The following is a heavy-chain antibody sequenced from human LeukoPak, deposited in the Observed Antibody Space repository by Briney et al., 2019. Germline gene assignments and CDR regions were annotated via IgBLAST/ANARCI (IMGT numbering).Heavy chain of an antibody. Sequence: SETLSLTCAVYGGSFSGYYWSWIRQPPGKGLEWIGEINHSGSTNYNPSLKSRVTISVDTFKNQFSLKLSSVTAADTAVYYCARGKGYSYGYGWFDPWGQGTLVTVSS. CDR2: INHSGST. CDR1: GGSFSGYY. V-gene: IGHV4-34*01. J-gene: IGHJ5*02. D-gene: IGHD5-18*01. CDR3: ARGKGYSYGYGWFDP.